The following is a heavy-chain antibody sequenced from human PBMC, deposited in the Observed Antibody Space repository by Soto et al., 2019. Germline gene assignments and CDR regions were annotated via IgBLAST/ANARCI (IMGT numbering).Heavy chain of an antibody. CDR2: IYYSGST. D-gene: IGHD2-15*01. V-gene: IGHV4-30-4*01. Sequence: PSETLSLTCTVSGGSISSGDYYWSWIRQPPGKGLEWIGYIYYSGSTYYNPSLKSRVTISVDTSKNQFSLKLSSVTAADTAVYYCARDSTGWDNCSGGSCFIWGQGTLVTVSS. CDR1: GGSISSGDYY. J-gene: IGHJ4*02. CDR3: ARDSTGWDNCSGGSCFI.